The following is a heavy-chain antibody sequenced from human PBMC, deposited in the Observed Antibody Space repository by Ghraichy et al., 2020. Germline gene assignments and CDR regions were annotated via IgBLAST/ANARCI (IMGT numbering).Heavy chain of an antibody. CDR3: ARDLRQFEWLLPDF. J-gene: IGHJ4*02. CDR2: ISFDGSEK. Sequence: GGSLRLSCAASGFAFSNYAIHWVRQAPGKGLEWVAVISFDGSEKDYIDSAKGRFTISRDNSENTVYLHMNNLRPEDTGVYHCARDLRQFEWLLPDFSGQGTLVAVSS. V-gene: IGHV3-30*04. D-gene: IGHD5-12*01. CDR1: GFAFSNYA.